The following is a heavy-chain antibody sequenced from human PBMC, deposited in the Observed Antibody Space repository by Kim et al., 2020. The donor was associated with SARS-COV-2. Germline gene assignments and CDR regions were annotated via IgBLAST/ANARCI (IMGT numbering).Heavy chain of an antibody. J-gene: IGHJ4*02. Sequence: GGSLRLSCAASGFTFSSYAMSWVRQAPGKGLEWVSAISGSGGSTYYADSVKGRFTISRDNSKNTLYLQMNSLRAEDTAVYYCAKVGGYYDSSGYSSDFDYWGQGTLVTVSS. CDR2: ISGSGGST. V-gene: IGHV3-23*01. CDR3: AKVGGYYDSSGYSSDFDY. D-gene: IGHD3-22*01. CDR1: GFTFSSYA.